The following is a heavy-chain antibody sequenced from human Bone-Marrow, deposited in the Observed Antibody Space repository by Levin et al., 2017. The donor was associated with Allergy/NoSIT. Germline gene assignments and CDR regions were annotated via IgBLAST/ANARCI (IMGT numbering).Heavy chain of an antibody. D-gene: IGHD1-1*01. CDR3: AKDATGSIDY. CDR2: ISGNGGTT. Sequence: GESLKISCAASGFTFDDCFMHWVRQAPGKGLEWISLISGNGGTTRYVDSVKGRFTISRDNSKNSLYLQMNSLRTEDTALYYCAKDATGSIDYWGQGTLVTVSS. V-gene: IGHV3-43*01. CDR1: GFTFDDCF. J-gene: IGHJ4*02.